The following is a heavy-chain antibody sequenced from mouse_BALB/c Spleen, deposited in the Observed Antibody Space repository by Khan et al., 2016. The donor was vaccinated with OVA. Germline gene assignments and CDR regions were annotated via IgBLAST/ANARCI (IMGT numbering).Heavy chain of an antibody. J-gene: IGHJ2*01. V-gene: IGHV1-7*01. Sequence: VQLQESGAELAKPGASVKMSCKASGYTFINYWILWVKQRPGQGLEWIGYINPSTGYTEYNQNFKDKATLTADKSSSTAYMQLSSLTSEDSAVYYCARRGLRWDFDYWGQGTTPTVSS. D-gene: IGHD1-1*01. CDR2: INPSTGYT. CDR1: GYTFINYW. CDR3: ARRGLRWDFDY.